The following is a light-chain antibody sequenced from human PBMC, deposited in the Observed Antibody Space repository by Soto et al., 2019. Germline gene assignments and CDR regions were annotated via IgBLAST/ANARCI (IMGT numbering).Light chain of an antibody. V-gene: IGLV8-61*01. CDR1: SGSVSTSYY. J-gene: IGLJ2*01. CDR3: VLYMGSGLRV. Sequence: QTVVTQEPSFSVSPGGTVTLTRGLSSGSVSTSYYPSWYQQTPGQAPRTLIYSTNTRSSGVPDRFSGSILGNKAALTITGAQADDESDYYCVLYMGSGLRVFGGGTKLTVL. CDR2: STN.